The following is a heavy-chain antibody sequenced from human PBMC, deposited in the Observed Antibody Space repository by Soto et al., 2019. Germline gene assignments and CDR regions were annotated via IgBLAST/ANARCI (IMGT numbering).Heavy chain of an antibody. V-gene: IGHV3-23*01. CDR1: GFTFSNFA. J-gene: IGHJ4*02. D-gene: IGHD2-2*01. CDR2: ISGSGTST. CDR3: AKEYCASTSCNFDH. Sequence: EVQLLESGGGLVQPGGSLRLSCAASGFTFSNFAMSWVRQTPGKGLEWVSAISGSGTSTYYADSVKGRFTISRDNSKNTLYLQMNSLRAEDTAVYYCAKEYCASTSCNFDHWGQGTLVTVSS.